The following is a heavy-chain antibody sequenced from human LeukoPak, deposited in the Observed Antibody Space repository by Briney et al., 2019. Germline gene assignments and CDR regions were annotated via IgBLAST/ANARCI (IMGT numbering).Heavy chain of an antibody. CDR2: IKQDGSEK. CDR3: ARRRPFTARLDY. D-gene: IGHD5-18*01. Sequence: GGSLRLSCAASGFTFSSYSMNWVRQAPGKGLEWVANIKQDGSEKYYVDSVKGRFTISRDNAKNSLYLQMNSLRAEDTAVYYCARRRPFTARLDYWGQGTLVTVSS. CDR1: GFTFSSYS. V-gene: IGHV3-7*01. J-gene: IGHJ4*02.